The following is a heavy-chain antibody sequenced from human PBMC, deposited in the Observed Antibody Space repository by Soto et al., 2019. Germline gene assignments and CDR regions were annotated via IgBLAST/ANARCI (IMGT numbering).Heavy chain of an antibody. J-gene: IGHJ5*02. V-gene: IGHV4-39*01. CDR2: IYYSGST. D-gene: IGHD1-26*01. Sequence: SETLSLTCTVSGGSITSSSYYWGWIRQPPGKGLEWIGGIYYSGSTYYNPSLKSRVTISVDTSKNQFSLKLSSVTAADTAVYYCATQEVGGSYVYTFDPWGQGTLVTVSS. CDR1: GGSITSSSYY. CDR3: ATQEVGGSYVYTFDP.